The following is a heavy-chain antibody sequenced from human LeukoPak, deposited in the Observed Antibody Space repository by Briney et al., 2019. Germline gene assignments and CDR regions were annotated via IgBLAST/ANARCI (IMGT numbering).Heavy chain of an antibody. CDR1: GYTFTSYY. CDR2: INPSGGST. D-gene: IGHD3-3*01. V-gene: IGHV1-46*01. J-gene: IGHJ4*02. CDR3: ARDRLRFLEGEFDY. Sequence: ASVSVSCTASGYTFTSYYMHWVRQAPGQGLEWMGIINPSGGSTSYAQKLQGRVTITRDMSTSIVYMELSSLRFEDTAVYYCARDRLRFLEGEFDYWGQGTLVTVSS.